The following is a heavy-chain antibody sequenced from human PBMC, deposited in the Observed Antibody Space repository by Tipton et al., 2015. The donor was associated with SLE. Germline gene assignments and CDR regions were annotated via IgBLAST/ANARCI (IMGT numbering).Heavy chain of an antibody. Sequence: TLSLTCTVSDGSISDYYWTWIQQPAGEGLEWIGRIYASGSTNYNPSLKSRLTMSVDTSKNQFSLRLNSMTAADTAVYYCARDHERGYFFDYWGQGTLVTVSS. CDR1: DGSISDYY. V-gene: IGHV4-4*07. J-gene: IGHJ4*02. CDR3: ARDHERGYFFDY. D-gene: IGHD3-16*01. CDR2: IYASGST.